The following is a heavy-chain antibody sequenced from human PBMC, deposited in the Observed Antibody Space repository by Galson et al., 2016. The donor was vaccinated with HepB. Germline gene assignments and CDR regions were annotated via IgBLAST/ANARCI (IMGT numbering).Heavy chain of an antibody. V-gene: IGHV4-4*08. J-gene: IGHJ5*02. CDR2: MYSTESS. Sequence: SETLSLTCTVSGDSITNNSWTWVRQPPGKGLEWIGYMYSTESSNYNPSLKSRVTISVDTSKNQLSLNLSSVTAADTAVYYCARGISLFDPWGQGTLVTVSS. CDR3: ARGISLFDP. CDR1: GDSITNNS.